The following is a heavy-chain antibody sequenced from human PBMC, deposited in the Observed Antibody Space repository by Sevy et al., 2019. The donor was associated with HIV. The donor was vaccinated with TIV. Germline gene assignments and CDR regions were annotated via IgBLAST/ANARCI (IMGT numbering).Heavy chain of an antibody. CDR2: IRYDGSTK. Sequence: GGSLRLSCEASGFTFSRYGMHWVRQAPGKGLDWVAFIRYDGSTKYYGDSVKGRFTISRDNSKNTVFLQMNTLRIEDTALYYCAKGLGMVQGALLSDDIWGQGTMVTVSS. D-gene: IGHD3-10*01. CDR3: AKGLGMVQGALLSDDI. CDR1: GFTFSRYG. J-gene: IGHJ3*02. V-gene: IGHV3-30*02.